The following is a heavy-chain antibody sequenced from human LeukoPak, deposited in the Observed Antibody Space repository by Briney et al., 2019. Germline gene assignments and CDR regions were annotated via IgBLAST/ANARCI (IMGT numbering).Heavy chain of an antibody. CDR3: ARARNSIAADLFDWFDP. CDR1: GGSISSGGYY. V-gene: IGHV4-31*03. J-gene: IGHJ5*02. CDR2: IYYSGST. Sequence: SQTLSLTCTVSGGSISSGGYYWSWIRQHPGKGLEWIGYIYYSGSTYYNPSLKSRVTISVDTSKNQFSLKLSSVTAADTAVYYCARARNSIAADLFDWFDPWGQGTLVTVSS. D-gene: IGHD6-6*01.